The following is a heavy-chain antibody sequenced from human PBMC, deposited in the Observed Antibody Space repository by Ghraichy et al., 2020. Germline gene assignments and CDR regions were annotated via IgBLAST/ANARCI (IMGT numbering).Heavy chain of an antibody. CDR2: ISYDGSNK. CDR3: AKERDSSGYYSFRGDYYGMDV. J-gene: IGHJ6*02. V-gene: IGHV3-30*18. CDR1: GFTFRSYG. D-gene: IGHD3-22*01. Sequence: LSLTCAASGFTFRSYGMHWVRQAPGKGLEWVAVISYDGSNKDYGDSVKGRFTISRDNSKNTLYLQMNSLRAEDTAVYYCAKERDSSGYYSFRGDYYGMDVWGQGTTVTVSS.